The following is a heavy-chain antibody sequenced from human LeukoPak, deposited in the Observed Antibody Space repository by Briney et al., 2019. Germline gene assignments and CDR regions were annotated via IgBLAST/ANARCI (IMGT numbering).Heavy chain of an antibody. CDR1: GFTVGNNY. CDR3: ATNMGF. V-gene: IGHV3-53*01. J-gene: IGHJ4*02. CDR2: IYSGGST. D-gene: IGHD2/OR15-2a*01. Sequence: GGSLRLSCAASGFTVGNNYMKWIRQAPGKGLEWVSLIYSGGSTYYADSVKGRFTISRDSSKNTLYLQMNSLRVEDTAVYYCATNMGFWGQGTLVTVSS.